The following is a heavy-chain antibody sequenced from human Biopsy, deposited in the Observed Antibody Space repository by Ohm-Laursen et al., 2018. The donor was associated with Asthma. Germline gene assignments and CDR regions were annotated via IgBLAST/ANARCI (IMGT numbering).Heavy chain of an antibody. J-gene: IGHJ6*02. CDR1: GDSFSIFT. Sequence: SVKVSCKASGDSFSIFTYSWVRQAPGQGLEWMGGLSPMIGRANYAQKFQGRVTISADRSTSTAYMELSSLTIEDTAVYYCARGYSGSDRIVYYYSGLEVWGQGTTVTVSS. CDR2: LSPMIGRA. V-gene: IGHV1-69*10. CDR3: ARGYSGSDRIVYYYSGLEV. D-gene: IGHD5-12*01.